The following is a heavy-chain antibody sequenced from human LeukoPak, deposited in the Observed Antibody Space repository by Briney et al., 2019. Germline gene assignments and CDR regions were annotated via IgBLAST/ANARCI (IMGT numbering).Heavy chain of an antibody. V-gene: IGHV3-23*01. CDR2: ISGSGGST. D-gene: IGHD2-15*01. Sequence: GGSLRLSCAASGFTVRSNYMSWVRQAPGKGLEWVSAISGSGGSTYYADSVKGRFTISRDNSKNTLYLQMNSLRAEDTAVYYCAGHSPDIVYYFDYWGQGTLVTVSS. CDR1: GFTVRSNY. CDR3: AGHSPDIVYYFDY. J-gene: IGHJ4*02.